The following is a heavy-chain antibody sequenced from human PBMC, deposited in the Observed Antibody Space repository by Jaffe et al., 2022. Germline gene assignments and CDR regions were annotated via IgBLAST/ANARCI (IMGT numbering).Heavy chain of an antibody. CDR3: AKDQGGGYGDYEDAFDI. J-gene: IGHJ3*02. Sequence: EVQLLESGGGLVQPGGSLRLSCAASGFTFSSYAMSWVRQAPGKGLEWVSAISGSGGSTYYADSVKGRFTISRDNSKNTLYLQMNSLRAEDTAVYYCAKDQGGGYGDYEDAFDIWGQGTMVTVSS. CDR2: ISGSGGST. CDR1: GFTFSSYA. V-gene: IGHV3-23*01. D-gene: IGHD4-17*01.